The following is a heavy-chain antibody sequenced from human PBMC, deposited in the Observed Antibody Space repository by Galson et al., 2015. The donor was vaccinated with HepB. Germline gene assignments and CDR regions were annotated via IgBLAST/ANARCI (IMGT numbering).Heavy chain of an antibody. CDR3: ARRGGSYGDLDH. CDR1: GFTFSSYA. CDR2: VTGTGAGT. J-gene: IGHJ4*02. D-gene: IGHD1-26*01. V-gene: IGHV3-23*01. Sequence: SLRLSCAASGFTFSSYAMTWVRQAPGKGLEWVAHVTGTGAGTNYADSVKGRFTVSRDNPNFTVFLQMDSLTVDDTAFYYCARRGGSYGDLDHWGRGTLVTVSS.